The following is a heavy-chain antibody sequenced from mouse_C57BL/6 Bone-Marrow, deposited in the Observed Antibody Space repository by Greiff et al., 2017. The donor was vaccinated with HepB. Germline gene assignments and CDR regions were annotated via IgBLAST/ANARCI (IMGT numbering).Heavy chain of an antibody. Sequence: EVKLEESGEGLVKPGGSLKLSCAASGFTFSSYAMSWVRQTPEKRLEWVAYISSGGDYIYYADTVKGRFTISRDNARNTLYLQMSSLKSEDTAMYYCTREGYGSTLFAYWGQGTLVTVSA. CDR2: ISSGGDYI. J-gene: IGHJ3*01. V-gene: IGHV5-9-1*02. CDR3: TREGYGSTLFAY. D-gene: IGHD1-1*01. CDR1: GFTFSSYA.